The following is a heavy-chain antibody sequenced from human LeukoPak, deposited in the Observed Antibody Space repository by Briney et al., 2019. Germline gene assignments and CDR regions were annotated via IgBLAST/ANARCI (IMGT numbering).Heavy chain of an antibody. Sequence: GGSLRLSCAASGFTFSSYAMSWVRQAPGKGLEWVSAISGSGGSTYYADSVKGRFTISRDNSKNTLYLQMNSLRAGDTAVYYCAKDPQPTYYYDSSGSLIDYWGQGTLVTVSS. J-gene: IGHJ4*02. D-gene: IGHD3-22*01. CDR2: ISGSGGST. CDR1: GFTFSSYA. CDR3: AKDPQPTYYYDSSGSLIDY. V-gene: IGHV3-23*01.